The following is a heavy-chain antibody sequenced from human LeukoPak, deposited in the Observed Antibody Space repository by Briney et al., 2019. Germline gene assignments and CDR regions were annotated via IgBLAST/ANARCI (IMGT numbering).Heavy chain of an antibody. CDR1: GFTFTYNA. CDR2: ISYDGSDI. J-gene: IGHJ4*02. D-gene: IGHD2-15*01. V-gene: IGHV3-30-3*01. Sequence: GGSLRLSCVASGFTFTYNALHWVRQAPGKGLEWVALISYDGSDIYYSDSVKGRFTISRDNSRDTLYLHMRSLKNEDTAVYYCARDVGPISSVGGPYFDSWGQGTLVAVSS. CDR3: ARDVGPISSVGGPYFDS.